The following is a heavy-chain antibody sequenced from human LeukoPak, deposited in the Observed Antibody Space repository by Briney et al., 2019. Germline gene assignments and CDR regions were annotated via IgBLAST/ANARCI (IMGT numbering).Heavy chain of an antibody. CDR2: ISGSGGST. CDR3: AKGECSGGSCYFFDY. V-gene: IGHV3-23*01. CDR1: GFTFSSYA. D-gene: IGHD2-15*01. Sequence: GGSLRLPCAASGFTFSSYAMSWVRQAPGKGLEWVSAISGSGGSTYYADSVKGRFTISRDNSKNTLYLQMNSLRAEDTAVYYCAKGECSGGSCYFFDYWGQGTLVTVSS. J-gene: IGHJ4*02.